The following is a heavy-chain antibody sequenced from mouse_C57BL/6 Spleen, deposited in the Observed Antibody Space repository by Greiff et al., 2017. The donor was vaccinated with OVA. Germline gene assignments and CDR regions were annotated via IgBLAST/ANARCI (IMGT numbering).Heavy chain of an antibody. CDR1: GYTFTSYD. V-gene: IGHV1-85*01. D-gene: IGHD3-2*02. J-gene: IGHJ3*01. CDR3: ARAGSSGYVGFAY. CDR2: IYPRDGST. Sequence: QVQLQQSGPELVKPGASVKLSCKASGYTFTSYDINWVRQRPGQGLEWIGWIYPRDGSTKYNEKFKGKATLTVDTSSSTAYMELHSLTSEDSAVYCCARAGSSGYVGFAYWGQGTLVTVSA.